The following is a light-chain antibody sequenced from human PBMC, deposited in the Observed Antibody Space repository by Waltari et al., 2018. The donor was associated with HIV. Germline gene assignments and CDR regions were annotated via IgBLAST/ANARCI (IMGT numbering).Light chain of an antibody. CDR1: STDIGRYTY. CDR3: SSYAGSNIVL. V-gene: IGLV2-8*01. CDR2: EVN. J-gene: IGLJ2*01. Sequence: QSALTQPPSASGSPGQSVTISCTGTSTDIGRYTYVSWYQQHPGKAPKLIIYEVNKRPSGVPDRFSGSKSGDTASLTVSGLQAEDEADYYCSSYAGSNIVLFGGGTKLTVL.